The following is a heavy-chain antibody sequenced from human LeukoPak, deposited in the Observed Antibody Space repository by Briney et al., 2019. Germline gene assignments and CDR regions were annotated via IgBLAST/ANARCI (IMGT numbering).Heavy chain of an antibody. J-gene: IGHJ6*02. D-gene: IGHD5-18*01. CDR1: GGTFSTSA. V-gene: IGHV1-69*04. Sequence: SVQVSCKTSGGTFSTSAITWVRQAPAQGLEWMGRIIPVLNITTFAQRFQGRVTITADTSTSTVYMELSSLRSEETAVYYCARDQGLTAPPPYGLDVWGQGTTVIVSS. CDR3: ARDQGLTAPPPYGLDV. CDR2: IIPVLNIT.